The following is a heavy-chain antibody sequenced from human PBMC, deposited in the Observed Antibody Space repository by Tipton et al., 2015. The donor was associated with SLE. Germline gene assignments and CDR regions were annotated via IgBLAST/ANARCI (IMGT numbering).Heavy chain of an antibody. CDR1: GFTFSSYR. D-gene: IGHD4-17*01. CDR2: IKQDGSEK. V-gene: IGHV3-7*01. J-gene: IGHJ3*02. Sequence: SLRLSCAASGFTFSSYRMSWVRQAPGKGLEWVANIKQDGSEKYYVDSVKGRFTISRDNAKNSLYLQMNSLRAEDTAVYYCARVNDYGDSDAFDIWGQGTMVTVSS. CDR3: ARVNDYGDSDAFDI.